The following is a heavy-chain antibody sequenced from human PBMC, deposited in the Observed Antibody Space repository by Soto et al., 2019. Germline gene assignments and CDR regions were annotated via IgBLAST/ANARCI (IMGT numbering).Heavy chain of an antibody. CDR1: GGSFSGYY. D-gene: IGHD6-13*01. Sequence: QVQLQQWGAGLLKPSETLSLTCAVYGGSFSGYYWSWIRQPPGKGLEWIGEINHSGSTNYNPSLKRWGTNSVDTSKKQFSLKLSSVTAADTAVYYCARGRASYSSSWYNYWGQGTLVTVSS. V-gene: IGHV4-34*01. CDR3: ARGRASYSSSWYNY. J-gene: IGHJ4*02. CDR2: INHSGST.